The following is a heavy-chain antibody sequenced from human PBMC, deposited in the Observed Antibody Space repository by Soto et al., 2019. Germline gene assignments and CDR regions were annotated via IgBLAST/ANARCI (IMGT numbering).Heavy chain of an antibody. D-gene: IGHD5-12*01. V-gene: IGHV5-51*01. Sequence: PGESLKISCKGSGYRFTSFWIGWVRQMPGKGLEWLGIIYPGDADIRYTLSFQGQVTMSADKSISTAYLQWSSLKASDTAIYYCARGIEMARIGWFDPWGQGTLVTVSS. J-gene: IGHJ5*02. CDR2: IYPGDADI. CDR3: ARGIEMARIGWFDP. CDR1: GYRFTSFW.